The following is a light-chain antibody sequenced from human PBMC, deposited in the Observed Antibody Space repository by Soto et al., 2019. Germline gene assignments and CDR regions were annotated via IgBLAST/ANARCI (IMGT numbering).Light chain of an antibody. V-gene: IGKV1-39*01. CDR3: KQSYSTPRT. CDR1: QSISSY. Sequence: DIQMTQSPSSLSASVGDRVTITCRASQSISSYLNWYQQKPGKAPKLLIYAASSLQSGVQSRFSGSGSGTDFTLTISSLQPEDFATYYCKQSYSTPRTFGQGTKVDI. J-gene: IGKJ1*01. CDR2: AAS.